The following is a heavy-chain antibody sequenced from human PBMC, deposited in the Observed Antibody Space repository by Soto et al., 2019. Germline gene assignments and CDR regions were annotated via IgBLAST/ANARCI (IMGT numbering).Heavy chain of an antibody. CDR1: GFTFSSYA. D-gene: IGHD4-17*01. Sequence: QVQLVESGGGVVQPGRSLRLSCAASGFTFSSYAMHWVRQAPGKGLEWVAVISYDGSNKYYADSVKGRFTISRDNSKNQLYRQMNSLRAEDTAVYYCAREGTHDYGDYVGLDYWGQGTLVNVSS. CDR3: AREGTHDYGDYVGLDY. J-gene: IGHJ4*02. CDR2: ISYDGSNK. V-gene: IGHV3-30-3*01.